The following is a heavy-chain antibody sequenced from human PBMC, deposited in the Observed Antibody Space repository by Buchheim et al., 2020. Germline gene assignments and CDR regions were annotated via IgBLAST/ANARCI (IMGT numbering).Heavy chain of an antibody. CDR3: ARPSFGYPPYGSGKFYY. Sequence: QVQLQQWGAGLLKPSETLSLTCAVYGGSFSGYYWSWIRQPPGKGLEWIGEINHSGSTNYNPSLKSRVTISVDTSKNKFSLKLSFVTAAETAVYYCARPSFGYPPYGSGKFYYWGQGTL. D-gene: IGHD3-10*01. J-gene: IGHJ4*02. CDR2: INHSGST. CDR1: GGSFSGYY. V-gene: IGHV4-34*01.